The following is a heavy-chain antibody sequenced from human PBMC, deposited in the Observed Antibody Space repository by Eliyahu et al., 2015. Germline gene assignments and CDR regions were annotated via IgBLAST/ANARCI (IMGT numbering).Heavy chain of an antibody. CDR3: ARDLGYCSGGNCD. J-gene: IGHJ4*02. V-gene: IGHV3-74*01. CDR2: INGDGSST. Sequence: EVQLVESGGGLVQPGGSRRLSCAASGFTFSSXWMHWVRQAPGKGLVWVSRINGDGSSTSHADSVKGRFTISRDNAKNTLYLQMNSLRAEDTAVYYCARDLGYCSGGNCDWGQGTPVTVSS. D-gene: IGHD2-15*01. CDR1: GFTFSSXW.